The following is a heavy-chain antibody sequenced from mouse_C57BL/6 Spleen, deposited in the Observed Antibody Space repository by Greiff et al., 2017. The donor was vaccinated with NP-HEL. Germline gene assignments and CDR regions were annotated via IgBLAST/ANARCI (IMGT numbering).Heavy chain of an antibody. CDR2: ISSGGSYT. CDR1: GFTFSSYG. J-gene: IGHJ2*01. D-gene: IGHD2-4*01. Sequence: EVHLVESGGDLVKPGGSLKLSCAASGFTFSSYGMSWVSQTPDKRLAWVATISSGGSYTYYPDSVTGRFTISRDNAKNTLDLQMSSLKSEDTAMYYCARHMRDYDYFDYWGQGTTLTVSS. CDR3: ARHMRDYDYFDY. V-gene: IGHV5-6*01.